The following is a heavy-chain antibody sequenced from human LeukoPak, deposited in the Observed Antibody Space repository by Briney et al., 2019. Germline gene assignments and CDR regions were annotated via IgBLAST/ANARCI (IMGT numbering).Heavy chain of an antibody. V-gene: IGHV4-59*01. J-gene: IGHJ4*02. CDR2: IYYTGST. CDR3: ARRGPGEHLFDF. D-gene: IGHD1/OR15-1a*01. Sequence: SETLSLTCTVSGGSISSYYWSWIRQPPGKGLEWFGYIYYTGSTNYNPSLKSRVTMSVDTSKNQFSLKVTSVTAADTAIYYCARRGPGEHLFDFWGQGIPVTVSS. CDR1: GGSISSYY.